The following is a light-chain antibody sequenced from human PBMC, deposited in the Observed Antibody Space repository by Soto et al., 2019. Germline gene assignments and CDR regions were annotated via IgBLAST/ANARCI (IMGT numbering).Light chain of an antibody. CDR1: SSDVGGYNY. V-gene: IGLV2-8*01. J-gene: IGLJ2*01. CDR2: EVS. Sequence: QSVLTQPPSASGSPGQSVTISCTGTSSDVGGYNYVSWYLQHPGKAPKLMIYEVSKRPSGVPDRFSGSKSGNTASLTVSGLQAEDEADYYCSSYAGSNHVVFGGGTKLTVL. CDR3: SSYAGSNHVV.